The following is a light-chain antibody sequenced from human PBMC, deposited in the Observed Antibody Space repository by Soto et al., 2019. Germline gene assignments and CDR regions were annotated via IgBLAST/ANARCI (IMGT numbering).Light chain of an antibody. CDR3: QHYSAWLWT. V-gene: IGKV3-15*01. CDR2: GAS. CDR1: QSVDSK. Sequence: EIVMTQSPATLSVSPGERATLSCRASQSVDSKLAWYQQKPGQGPRLLIYGASSRATGIPARFSGSGSGTEFTLTSSSQQSEDFAVYYCQHYSAWLWTFGQGTKVEIK. J-gene: IGKJ1*01.